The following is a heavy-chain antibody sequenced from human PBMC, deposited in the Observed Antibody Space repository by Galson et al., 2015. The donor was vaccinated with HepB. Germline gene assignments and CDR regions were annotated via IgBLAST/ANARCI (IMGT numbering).Heavy chain of an antibody. CDR1: GFTFSSYA. J-gene: IGHJ4*02. Sequence: SLRLSCAASGFTFSSYAMHWVRQAPGKGLEYVSAISSNGGSTYYADSVKGRFTISRDNSKNTLYLQMSSLRAEDTAVYYCASLAGVVTTTGWGQGTLVTVSS. D-gene: IGHD3-3*01. CDR3: ASLAGVVTTTG. CDR2: ISSNGGST. V-gene: IGHV3-64D*06.